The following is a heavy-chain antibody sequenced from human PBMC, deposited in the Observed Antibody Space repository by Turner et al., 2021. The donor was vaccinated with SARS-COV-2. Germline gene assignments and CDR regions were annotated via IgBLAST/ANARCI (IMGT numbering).Heavy chain of an antibody. CDR2: ISSTSSYI. J-gene: IGHJ6*02. D-gene: IGHD3-3*01. CDR3: AREDDFWSGYHHYGMDV. CDR1: GFTFSSYS. Sequence: EVQLVESGGGLVKPGGSLILSCAASGFTFSSYSMNWVRQAPGKGLEWVASISSTSSYIYYADSVKGRFTISRDNAKNSLYLQMNSLRAEDTAVYYCAREDDFWSGYHHYGMDVWGQGTTVTVSS. V-gene: IGHV3-21*01.